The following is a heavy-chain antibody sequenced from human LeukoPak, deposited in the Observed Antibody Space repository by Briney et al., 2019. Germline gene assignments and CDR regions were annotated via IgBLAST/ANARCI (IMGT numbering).Heavy chain of an antibody. CDR1: GFTGSYNY. J-gene: IGHJ3*02. CDR3: ARGDAIVGTTGGAFDI. D-gene: IGHD1-26*01. Sequence: TGGSLTLSCAASGFTGSYNYMSWVRQAPGKGLEWVSVLFRGGNTYYADSVKGRFTISRNKSKTTLYLQMNSLRAEDTAVYYCARGDAIVGTTGGAFDIWGQGTMVTVSS. V-gene: IGHV3-66*01. CDR2: LFRGGNT.